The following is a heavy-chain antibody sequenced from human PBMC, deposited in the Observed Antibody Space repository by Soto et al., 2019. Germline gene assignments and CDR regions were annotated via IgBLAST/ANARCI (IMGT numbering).Heavy chain of an antibody. CDR1: CGSMNTYY. Sequence: PSETLSLTCNVSCGSMNTYYWTWIRKPPGKGLEWIGYVYYTGTTNYKPSLKTRVTISVDTSKNQFSLKLTSVTAADTAMYYCAIASMTTIPMDVWGRGTMVTVSS. CDR2: VYYTGTT. V-gene: IGHV4-59*01. CDR3: AIASMTTIPMDV. J-gene: IGHJ6*02. D-gene: IGHD4-17*01.